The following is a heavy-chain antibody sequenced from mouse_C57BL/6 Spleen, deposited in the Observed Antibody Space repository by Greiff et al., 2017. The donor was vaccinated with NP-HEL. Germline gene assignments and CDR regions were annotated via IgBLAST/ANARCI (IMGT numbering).Heavy chain of an antibody. Sequence: EVHLVESGGGLVKPGGSLKLSCAASGFTFSDYGMHWVRQAPEKGLEWVAYISSGSSTIYYADTVKGRFTISRDNAMNTLFLQMTSLRSEDTAMYYCARVGQLRLRYAMDYWGQGTSVTVSS. V-gene: IGHV5-17*01. J-gene: IGHJ4*01. CDR1: GFTFSDYG. CDR3: ARVGQLRLRYAMDY. D-gene: IGHD3-2*02. CDR2: ISSGSSTI.